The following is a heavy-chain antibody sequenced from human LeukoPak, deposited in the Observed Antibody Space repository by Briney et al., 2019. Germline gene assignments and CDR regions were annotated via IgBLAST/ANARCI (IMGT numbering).Heavy chain of an antibody. CDR2: ISSSSYI. Sequence: PGGSLRLSCAASGFTFSSYSINWVRQAPGKGLEWVSSISSSSYIYYADSVKGRFTISRDNAKNSLYLQMNSLRAEDTAVYYCARDGSGSLDYWGQGTLVTVSS. J-gene: IGHJ4*02. V-gene: IGHV3-21*01. CDR1: GFTFSSYS. D-gene: IGHD3-10*01. CDR3: ARDGSGSLDY.